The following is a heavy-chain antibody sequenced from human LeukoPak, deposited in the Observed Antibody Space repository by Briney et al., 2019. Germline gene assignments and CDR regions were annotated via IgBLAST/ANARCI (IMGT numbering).Heavy chain of an antibody. V-gene: IGHV3-21*01. J-gene: IGHJ4*02. CDR2: ISSSSSYI. D-gene: IGHD4-17*01. CDR1: GFTFSSYS. Sequence: TGGSLRLSCAASGFTFSSYSMNWVRQAPGKGLEWVSSISSSSSYIYYADSVKGRLTISRDNAKSSLYLQMNSLRADDTAVYYCARDRLHYGEYEKTLDYWGQGTLVTVSS. CDR3: ARDRLHYGEYEKTLDY.